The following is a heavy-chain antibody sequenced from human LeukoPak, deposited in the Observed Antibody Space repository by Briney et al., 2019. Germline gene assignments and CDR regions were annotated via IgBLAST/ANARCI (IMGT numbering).Heavy chain of an antibody. V-gene: IGHV1-2*02. J-gene: IGHJ5*02. CDR1: GYTFTGYY. Sequence: ASVKVSCKAFGYTFTGYYMHWVRQAPGQGLEWMGWINPNSGGTNYAQKFQGRVTMTRDTSISTAYMELSRLRSDDTAVYYCARVMAARQDNWFDPWGQGTLVTVSS. CDR2: INPNSGGT. D-gene: IGHD6-6*01. CDR3: ARVMAARQDNWFDP.